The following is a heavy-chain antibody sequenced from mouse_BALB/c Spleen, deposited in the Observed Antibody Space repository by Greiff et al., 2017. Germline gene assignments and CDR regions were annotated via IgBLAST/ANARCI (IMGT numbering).Heavy chain of an antibody. CDR3: ARVDYDEGYAMDY. Sequence: VQVVESGPELVKPGASVKISCKASGYAFSSSWMNWVKQRPGQGLEWIGRIYPGDGDTNYNGKFKGKATLTADKSSSTAYMQLSSLTSVDSAVYFCARVDYDEGYAMDYWGQGTSVTVSS. J-gene: IGHJ4*01. CDR2: IYPGDGDT. CDR1: GYAFSSSW. V-gene: IGHV1-82*01. D-gene: IGHD2-4*01.